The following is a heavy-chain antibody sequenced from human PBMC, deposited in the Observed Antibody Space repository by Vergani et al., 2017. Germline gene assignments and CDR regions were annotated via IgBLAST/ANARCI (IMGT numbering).Heavy chain of an antibody. D-gene: IGHD5-12*01. V-gene: IGHV4-34*01. CDR2: INHSGST. CDR1: GGSFSGYY. J-gene: IGHJ5*02. CDR3: ARVGLVGGYDFPSMNNWFDP. Sequence: QVQLPQWGAGLLKPSETLSLTCAVYGGSFSGYYWSWIRQPPGKGLEWIGEINHSGSTNYNPSLKSRVTISVDTFKNQFSLKLSSVTAADTAVYYCARVGLVGGYDFPSMNNWFDPWGQGTLVTVSS.